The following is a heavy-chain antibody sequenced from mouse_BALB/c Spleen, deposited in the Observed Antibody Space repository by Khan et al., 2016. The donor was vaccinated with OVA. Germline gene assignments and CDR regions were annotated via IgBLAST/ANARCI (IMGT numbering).Heavy chain of an antibody. V-gene: IGHV3-1*02. CDR3: ARSGTTVIAYWYFDV. CDR2: IHYSGTT. Sequence: QLEESGPDLVKPSQSLSLTCTVTGYSITSGYSWHWIRQFPGNKLEWMGYIHYSGTTNYNPSLKSRISITRDTSKNQFFLQLNSVTTEDTATYYCARSGTTVIAYWYFDVWGAGTTVTVSS. D-gene: IGHD1-1*01. CDR1: GYSITSGYS. J-gene: IGHJ1*01.